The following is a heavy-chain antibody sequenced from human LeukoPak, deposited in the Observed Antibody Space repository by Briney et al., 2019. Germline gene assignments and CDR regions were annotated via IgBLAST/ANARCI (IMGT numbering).Heavy chain of an antibody. J-gene: IGHJ3*02. Sequence: GGSLRLSCAVSGFTFGSYAMSWVRQAPGKGLEWVSAISGSGGSRYYADSVKGRFTISRDNSKNTVYLQMNSLRAEDTAVFYCAKDYYGSGSYSRSDSFDIWGQGTMVTVSS. V-gene: IGHV3-23*01. CDR1: GFTFGSYA. CDR2: ISGSGGSR. D-gene: IGHD3-10*01. CDR3: AKDYYGSGSYSRSDSFDI.